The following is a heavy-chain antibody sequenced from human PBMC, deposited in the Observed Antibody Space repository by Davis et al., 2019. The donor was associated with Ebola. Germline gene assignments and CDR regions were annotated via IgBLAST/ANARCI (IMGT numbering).Heavy chain of an antibody. CDR1: GGSISSYY. V-gene: IGHV4-34*01. J-gene: IGHJ6*02. CDR3: ARFPYYYGMDV. CDR2: INHSGST. Sequence: MPSETLSLTCTVSGGSISSYYWSWIRQPPGKGLEWIGEINHSGSTNYNPSLKSRVTISVDTSKNQFSLKLSSVTTADTAVYYCARFPYYYGMDVWGQGTTVTVSS.